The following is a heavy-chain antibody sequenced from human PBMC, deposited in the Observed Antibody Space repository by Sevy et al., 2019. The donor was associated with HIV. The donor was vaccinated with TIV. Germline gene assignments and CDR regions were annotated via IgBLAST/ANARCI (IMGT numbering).Heavy chain of an antibody. Sequence: SETLSLTCTVSGGSISSSSYYWGWIRQPPGKGLEWIGSIYYSGSTYYNPSLKSRVTISVDTSKNQFSLKLSSVTAADTVVYYCARHYDFWSGYYIVTPYYYYYGMDVWGQGTTVTVSS. V-gene: IGHV4-39*01. CDR2: IYYSGST. J-gene: IGHJ6*02. D-gene: IGHD3-3*01. CDR1: GGSISSSSYY. CDR3: ARHYDFWSGYYIVTPYYYYYGMDV.